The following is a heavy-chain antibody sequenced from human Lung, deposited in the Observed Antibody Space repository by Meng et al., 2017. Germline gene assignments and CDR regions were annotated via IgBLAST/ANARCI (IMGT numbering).Heavy chain of an antibody. V-gene: IGHV4-61*01. Sequence: AQQQGPGPGGVMPSSPLSLPCTVVCASVSSGSYCWSWLRQPPGKGLEWIAYMDYSRRTNYSPSLKSRVTMSTDTTKNQLSLKLSAVTAADTAVYYCAGGPWELDFCGQGTLVTVSS. J-gene: IGHJ4*02. CDR2: MDYSRRT. D-gene: IGHD1-26*01. CDR1: CASVSSGSYC. CDR3: AGGPWELDF.